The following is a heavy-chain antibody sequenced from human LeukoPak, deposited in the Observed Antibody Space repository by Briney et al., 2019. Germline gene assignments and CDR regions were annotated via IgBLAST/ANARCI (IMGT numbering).Heavy chain of an antibody. V-gene: IGHV4-34*01. CDR2: INHSGST. J-gene: IGHJ6*02. CDR1: GGSFSGYY. Sequence: SETLSLTCAVYGGSFSGYYWSWIRQPPGKGLEWIGEINHSGSTNYNPSLKSRVTISVDTSKNQFSLKLSSVTAADTAVYYCAREGRIAAAGTYYYGMDVWAKGPRSPSP. D-gene: IGHD6-13*01. CDR3: AREGRIAAAGTYYYGMDV.